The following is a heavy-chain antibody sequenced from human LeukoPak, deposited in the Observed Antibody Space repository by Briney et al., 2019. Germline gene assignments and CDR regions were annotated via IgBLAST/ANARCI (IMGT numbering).Heavy chain of an antibody. Sequence: GGSLRLSCAASGFPISSYTMNWVRLAPGKVLEWVSSISSSGSKMYYADSLKGRFTVSRDNAKNSLYLQMNSLRAEDTAVYYCARALEADYWGQGTLVTVSS. V-gene: IGHV3-21*01. CDR3: ARALEADY. CDR2: ISSSGSKM. CDR1: GFPISSYT. J-gene: IGHJ4*02.